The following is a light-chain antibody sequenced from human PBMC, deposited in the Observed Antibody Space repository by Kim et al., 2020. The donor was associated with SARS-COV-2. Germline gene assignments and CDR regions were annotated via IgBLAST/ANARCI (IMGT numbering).Light chain of an antibody. Sequence: ALGQTVRITYQGDSLRSYYATWYQQKPGQAPIVVIYGKNNRPSGIPDRFSGSSSGNTASLTITGTQAGDEADYYCNSRDSNDNVVFGGGTQLTVL. J-gene: IGLJ2*01. CDR1: SLRSYY. CDR2: GKN. V-gene: IGLV3-19*01. CDR3: NSRDSNDNVV.